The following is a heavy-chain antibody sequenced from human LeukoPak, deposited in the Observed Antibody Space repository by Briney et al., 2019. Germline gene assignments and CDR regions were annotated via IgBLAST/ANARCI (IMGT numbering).Heavy chain of an antibody. D-gene: IGHD3-3*01. CDR1: GYTFTDYY. V-gene: IGHV1-8*03. CDR2: MNPNSGNT. Sequence: ASVKVSCKASGYTFTDYYMHWVRQAPGQGLEWMGWMNPNSGNTGYAQKFQGRVTITRNTSISTAYMELSSLRSEDTAVYYCARGTITIFGVAVAYWFDPWGQGTLVTVSS. J-gene: IGHJ5*02. CDR3: ARGTITIFGVAVAYWFDP.